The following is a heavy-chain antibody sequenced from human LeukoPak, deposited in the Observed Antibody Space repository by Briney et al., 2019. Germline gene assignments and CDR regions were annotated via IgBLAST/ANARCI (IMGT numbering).Heavy chain of an antibody. V-gene: IGHV4-38-2*02. CDR3: ARVTFYYDSSGYYGGYFDY. D-gene: IGHD3-22*01. CDR1: GYSISSGYY. CDR2: IYHSGST. Sequence: SETLSLTCTVSGYSISSGYYWGWIRQPPGKGLEWIGSIYHSGSTYYNPSLKSRVTISVDTSKNQFSLKLSSVTAADTAVYYCARVTFYYDSSGYYGGYFDYWGQGTLVTVSS. J-gene: IGHJ4*02.